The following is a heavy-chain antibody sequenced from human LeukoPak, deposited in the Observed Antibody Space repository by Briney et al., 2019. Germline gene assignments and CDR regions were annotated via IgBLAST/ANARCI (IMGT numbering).Heavy chain of an antibody. V-gene: IGHV4-61*08. J-gene: IGHJ5*02. D-gene: IGHD3-16*01. CDR1: GGSVSSSGSY. CDR3: ARSNSFYYDS. Sequence: SETLSLTCTVSGGSVSSSGSYWSWIRQPPGKGLEWFAYIYYSGSTTYNPSLKSRVIISVDTSKNQFSLRLSSVTAADTAVYYCARSNSFYYDSWGQGTLVTVSS. CDR2: IYYSGST.